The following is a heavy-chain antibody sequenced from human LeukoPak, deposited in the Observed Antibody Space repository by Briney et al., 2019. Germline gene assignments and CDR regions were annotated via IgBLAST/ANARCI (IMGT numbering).Heavy chain of an antibody. CDR1: GFTFSSYG. CDR2: ISGSGGTT. CDR3: AKTNGYYSD. V-gene: IGHV3-23*01. Sequence: GGSLRLSCAASGFTFSSYGMNWVRQAPGKGLEWVSGISGSGGTTYYADSVKGRFTISRDNSKNSLSLQVSSLRAEDTAVYYCAKTNGYYSDWGQGTLVTVFS. J-gene: IGHJ4*02. D-gene: IGHD3-22*01.